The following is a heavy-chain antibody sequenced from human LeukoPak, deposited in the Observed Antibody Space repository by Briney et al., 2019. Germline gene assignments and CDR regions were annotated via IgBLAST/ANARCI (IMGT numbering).Heavy chain of an antibody. V-gene: IGHV4-61*02. CDR3: ARDMYGEYIIESAFDI. CDR2: IYTSGST. J-gene: IGHJ3*02. D-gene: IGHD4-17*01. Sequence: PSETLSLTCTVSGGSISSGSYYWSWIGQPAGKGLEWIVRIYTSGSTNYNPSLKSRVTMSVDTSKNQFSLKLSSVTAADTAVYYCARDMYGEYIIESAFDIWGQGTMVTVSS. CDR1: GGSISSGSYY.